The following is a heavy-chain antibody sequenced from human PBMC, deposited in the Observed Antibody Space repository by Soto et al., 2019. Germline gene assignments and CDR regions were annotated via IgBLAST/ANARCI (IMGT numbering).Heavy chain of an antibody. CDR2: ISGSGGST. D-gene: IGHD6-6*01. Sequence: PGGSLRLSCAASGFTFSSYAMSWVRQAPGKGLEWVSAISGSGGSTYYADSVKGRFTISRDNSKNTLYLQMNSLRAEDTAVYYCARYSIAARRGYYYYGMDVWGQGTTVTVSS. V-gene: IGHV3-23*01. CDR1: GFTFSSYA. J-gene: IGHJ6*02. CDR3: ARYSIAARRGYYYYGMDV.